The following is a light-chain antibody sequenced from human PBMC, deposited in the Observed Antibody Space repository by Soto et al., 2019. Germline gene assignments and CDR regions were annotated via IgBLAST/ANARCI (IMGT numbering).Light chain of an antibody. CDR1: SSDVGSYNL. CDR2: EVN. CDR3: ATWDDILNGWV. V-gene: IGLV2-14*02. Sequence: QSALTQPASVSGSPGQSITISCTGTSSDVGSYNLVSWYQQQPGNAPKLIIYEVNKRSSGVSDRLSGSKSGITASLAISGLQSEDEADYYCATWDDILNGWVFGGGTKLTVL. J-gene: IGLJ3*02.